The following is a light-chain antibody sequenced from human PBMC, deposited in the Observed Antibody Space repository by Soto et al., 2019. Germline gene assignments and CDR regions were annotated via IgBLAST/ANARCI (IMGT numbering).Light chain of an antibody. CDR1: QSISSS. CDR2: AAS. J-gene: IGKJ4*01. Sequence: DIQMTQSPSSLSASVGDRVTITCRASQSISSSLNWYQQKPGKAPKLLIYAASSLQSGVPARFSGSGSGTDFTLTISRLQPEDCATYYCQQSYSTPLTFVGGTQVEIK. CDR3: QQSYSTPLT. V-gene: IGKV1-39*01.